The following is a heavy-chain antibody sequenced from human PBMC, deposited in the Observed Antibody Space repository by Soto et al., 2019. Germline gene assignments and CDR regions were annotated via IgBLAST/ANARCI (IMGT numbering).Heavy chain of an antibody. J-gene: IGHJ4*02. D-gene: IGHD3-22*01. CDR3: AKDLGGYYDSSGYYQLDY. CDR2: ISYDGSNK. Sequence: QVQLVESGGGVVQPGRSLRLSCAASGFTFSSYGMHWVRQAPGKGLEWVAVISYDGSNKYYADSVKGRFTISRDNSKNTLYLQMNSLRAEDTAVYYCAKDLGGYYDSSGYYQLDYWGQGTLVTVSS. V-gene: IGHV3-30*18. CDR1: GFTFSSYG.